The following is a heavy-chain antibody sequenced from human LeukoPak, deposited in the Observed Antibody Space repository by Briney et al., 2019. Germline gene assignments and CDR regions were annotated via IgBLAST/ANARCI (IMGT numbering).Heavy chain of an antibody. V-gene: IGHV4-39*01. D-gene: IGHD2-21*01. CDR1: AGSITTMNY. J-gene: IGHJ4*02. CDR3: ARHGMWLNRLEY. CDR2: ICYSGNM. Sequence: PSETLSLTCTVYAGSITTMNYGAWIRQSPVKGLEGIGSICYSGNMYKSLSLGSRVNIYVDTAKNQLSLKLSAVTASDTAIYYCARHGMWLNRLEYWGPGILVTVSP.